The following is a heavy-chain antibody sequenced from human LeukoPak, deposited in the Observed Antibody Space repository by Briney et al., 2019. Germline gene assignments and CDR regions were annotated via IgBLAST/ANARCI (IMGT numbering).Heavy chain of an antibody. CDR3: GRVLEGRYSGYDAFDL. V-gene: IGHV3-30-3*01. J-gene: IGHJ3*01. CDR2: ISYDGGHK. CDR1: GFTFSSYA. Sequence: PGGSLRLSCAASGFTFSSYAMHWVRQAPGKGLEWVAVISYDGGHKYNADSVKGRFTISRDNSNNTLYLQMNSLRVEDTAVYYCGRVLEGRYSGYDAFDLWGQGTMVTVSS. D-gene: IGHD5-12*01.